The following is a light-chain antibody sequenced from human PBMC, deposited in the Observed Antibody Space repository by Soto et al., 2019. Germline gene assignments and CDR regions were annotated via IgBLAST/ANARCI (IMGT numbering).Light chain of an antibody. V-gene: IGKV3-11*01. CDR2: DAS. J-gene: IGKJ3*01. Sequence: DIVLTQSPATLSVSPGERATLSCRASQSILTYLAWYQQKPGQAPRLLIYDASNRATGVPARFTGSGSGTDFTLTISNVEPEDFAIYYCQQRSTWPPFTFGPGTIVDIK. CDR3: QQRSTWPPFT. CDR1: QSILTY.